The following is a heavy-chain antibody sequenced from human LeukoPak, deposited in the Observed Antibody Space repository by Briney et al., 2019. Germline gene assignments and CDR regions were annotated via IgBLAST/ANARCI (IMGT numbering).Heavy chain of an antibody. J-gene: IGHJ4*02. CDR1: GFTFSSYA. Sequence: PGGSLRLSCAASGFTFSSYAMSWVRQAPGKGLEWVSAISVSGGSTYYADSVKGRFTISRDNSKNTLYLQMNSLRAEDTAVYYCAKDDVVEYYYDSSGYYHDYWGQGTLVTVSS. CDR2: ISVSGGST. CDR3: AKDDVVEYYYDSSGYYHDY. V-gene: IGHV3-23*01. D-gene: IGHD3-22*01.